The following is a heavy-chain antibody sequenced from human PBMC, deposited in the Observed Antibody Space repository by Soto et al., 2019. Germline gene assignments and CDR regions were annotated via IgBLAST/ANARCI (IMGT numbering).Heavy chain of an antibody. V-gene: IGHV3-9*01. D-gene: IGHD3-9*01. CDR2: ISWNSGDI. CDR3: TKDLPKGSSRDWSGYYFDS. CDR1: GFTFDDYA. Sequence: EVQLVESGGGLVQPGRSLRLSCAASGFTFDDYAMHWVRQAPGKGLEWVSGISWNSGDIGYADSVKGRFTISRDNPKNSLHLQMSSLRAEDTALYYCTKDLPKGSSRDWSGYYFDSWGQGTLVTVSS. J-gene: IGHJ4*02.